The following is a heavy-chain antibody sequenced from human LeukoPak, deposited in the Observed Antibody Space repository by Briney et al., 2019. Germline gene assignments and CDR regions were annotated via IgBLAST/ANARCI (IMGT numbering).Heavy chain of an antibody. Sequence: SETLSLTCTVSGDSISSGDYYWSWIRQPAGKGLEWIGRISSSGSTNYNPSLKSRVTVPVDTSKNQFSLKLSSVTAADTAVYFCARGPYSYDSSGAFDIWGQGTMVTVSS. CDR3: ARGPYSYDSSGAFDI. V-gene: IGHV4-61*02. J-gene: IGHJ3*02. CDR1: GDSISSGDYY. D-gene: IGHD3-22*01. CDR2: ISSSGST.